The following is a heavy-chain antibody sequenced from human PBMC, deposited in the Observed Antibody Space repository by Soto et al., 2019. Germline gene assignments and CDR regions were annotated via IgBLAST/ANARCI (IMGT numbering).Heavy chain of an antibody. V-gene: IGHV3-30*18. Sequence: PGGSLRLSCAASGFTFSSYGMHWVRQAPGKGLEWVAVISYDGSNKYYADSVKGRFTISRDNSKNTLYLQMNSLRAEDTAVYYCAKDPGALRFLEWLLTTYFDYWGQGTLVTVSS. CDR3: AKDPGALRFLEWLLTTYFDY. CDR1: GFTFSSYG. D-gene: IGHD3-3*01. CDR2: ISYDGSNK. J-gene: IGHJ4*02.